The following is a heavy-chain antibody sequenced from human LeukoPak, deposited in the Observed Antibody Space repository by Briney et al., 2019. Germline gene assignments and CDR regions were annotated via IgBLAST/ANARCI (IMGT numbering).Heavy chain of an antibody. CDR3: ARVDAYCGGDCSRYYYYGMDV. Sequence: SQTLSLTCTVSGGSISSGGYYWSWIRQHPGKGLEWIGYIYYSGSTYYNPSLKSRVTISVDTSKNQFSLKLSSVTAADTAVYYCARVDAYCGGDCSRYYYYGMDVWGQGTTVTVSS. D-gene: IGHD2-21*02. CDR1: GGSISSGGYY. V-gene: IGHV4-31*03. J-gene: IGHJ6*02. CDR2: IYYSGST.